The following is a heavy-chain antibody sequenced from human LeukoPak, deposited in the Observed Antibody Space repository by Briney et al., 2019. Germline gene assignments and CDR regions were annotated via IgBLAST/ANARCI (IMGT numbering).Heavy chain of an antibody. J-gene: IGHJ4*02. CDR3: AKKTGVVVTAPLYYFDY. CDR2: VRSDGGSE. V-gene: IGHV3-30*02. CDR1: GFTFNSYG. Sequence: QPGGSLRLSCATSGFTFNSYGMNWVRQAPGKGLEWVALVRSDGGSEYYADSVKGRFSISRDNSKRTVDLQMNSLRAEDTAVYYCAKKTGVVVTAPLYYFDYWGQGTLVTVSS. D-gene: IGHD2-21*02.